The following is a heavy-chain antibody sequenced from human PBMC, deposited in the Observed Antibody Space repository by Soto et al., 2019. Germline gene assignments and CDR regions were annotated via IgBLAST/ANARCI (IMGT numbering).Heavy chain of an antibody. J-gene: IGHJ5*02. CDR2: ISGNGGST. V-gene: IGHV3-64*01. Sequence: GGSLRLSCAASGFTFSSYAMHWVRQAPGKGLEYVSAISGNGGSTYYANSVKGRFTISRDNSKNTLYLQMGSLRAEDMAVYYCARGSGITGTTEFDPWGQGTLVTVSS. D-gene: IGHD1-7*01. CDR1: GFTFSSYA. CDR3: ARGSGITGTTEFDP.